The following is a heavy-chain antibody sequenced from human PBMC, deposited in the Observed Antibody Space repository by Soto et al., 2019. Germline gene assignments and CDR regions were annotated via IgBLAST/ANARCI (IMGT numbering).Heavy chain of an antibody. CDR3: ARYFFDSTGYFDY. CDR2: INADNGNT. V-gene: IGHV1-18*01. CDR1: GYTFTSYG. J-gene: IGHJ4*02. Sequence: ASVKVSCKASGYTFTSYGISWVRQAPGQGLEWMGWINADNGNTNYSQRFQGRVTMTTDTSTNTAYMELRSLRSDDTAVYYCARYFFDSTGYFDYWGQGTPVTVS. D-gene: IGHD2-8*02.